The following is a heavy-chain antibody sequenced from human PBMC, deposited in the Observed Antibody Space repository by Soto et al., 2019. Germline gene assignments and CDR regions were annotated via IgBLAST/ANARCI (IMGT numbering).Heavy chain of an antibody. CDR2: ISYDGSNK. CDR3: AKDLSRLVTPYFDY. CDR1: GFTFSSYG. V-gene: IGHV3-30*18. D-gene: IGHD2-21*01. Sequence: QVPLVESGGGVVQPGRSLRLSCAASGFTFSSYGMHWVRQAPGKGLEWVAVISYDGSNKYYADSVKGRFTISRDNXXNTLYLQMNSVRAEDTAVYYCAKDLSRLVTPYFDYWGQGTLVTVSS. J-gene: IGHJ4*02.